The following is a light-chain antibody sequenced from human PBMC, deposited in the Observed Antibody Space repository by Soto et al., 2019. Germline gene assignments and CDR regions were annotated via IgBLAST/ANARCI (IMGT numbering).Light chain of an antibody. Sequence: QSALTQPASVSGSPGRSITISCTGTSSDIGDYNFVSWYQQHPGGAPKVMIYAVNNRPSGVSNRFSGSKSGNTASLTISGLQTEDEADYYCSSYTTSNTWVFGGGTKLTVL. CDR1: SSDIGDYNF. CDR3: SSYTTSNTWV. CDR2: AVN. V-gene: IGLV2-14*01. J-gene: IGLJ3*02.